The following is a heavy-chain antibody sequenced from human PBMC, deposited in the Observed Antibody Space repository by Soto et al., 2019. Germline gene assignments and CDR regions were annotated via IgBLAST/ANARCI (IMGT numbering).Heavy chain of an antibody. CDR2: ISYDGSNR. CDR1: GFTFNIHA. Sequence: QVQLVESGGGVVQPGRSLRLSCAASGFTFNIHAMHWVRQAPGKGLEWVALISYDGSNRHYVDSVKGRFTISRDNSKTPLSLQMNSLRPEDTAVYYCVKDLRRGYFDYWGQGTLVTVSS. V-gene: IGHV3-30*18. J-gene: IGHJ4*02. CDR3: VKDLRRGYFDY. D-gene: IGHD3-10*01.